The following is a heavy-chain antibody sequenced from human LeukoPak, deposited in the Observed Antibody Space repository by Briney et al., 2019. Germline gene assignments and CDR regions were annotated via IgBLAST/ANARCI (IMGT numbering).Heavy chain of an antibody. CDR3: ASAGRWLQSANFDY. V-gene: IGHV1-69*13. CDR1: GGTFSSYA. Sequence: ASVKVSCKASGGTFSSYAISWVRQAPGQGLEWMGGIIPIFGTANYAQKFQGRVTITADESTSTAYMELSSLRSEDTAVYYCASAGRWLQSANFDYWGQGTLVTVSS. J-gene: IGHJ4*02. D-gene: IGHD5-24*01. CDR2: IIPIFGTA.